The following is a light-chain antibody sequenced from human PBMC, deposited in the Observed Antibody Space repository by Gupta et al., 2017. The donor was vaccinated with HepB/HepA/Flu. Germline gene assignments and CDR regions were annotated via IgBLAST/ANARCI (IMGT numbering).Light chain of an antibody. CDR2: ANN. CDR3: QSYDSSLSGSGV. V-gene: IGLV1-40*01. CDR1: RSNIGAGYG. Sequence: QSVLTQPPSVSGAPGPRVPISCTGSRSNIGAGYGVHWYQQLPGTAPKLLIYANNNRPSGVPDRFSGSKSGTSASLAITGLQAEDEADYYCQSYDSSLSGSGVFGGGTKLTVL. J-gene: IGLJ3*02.